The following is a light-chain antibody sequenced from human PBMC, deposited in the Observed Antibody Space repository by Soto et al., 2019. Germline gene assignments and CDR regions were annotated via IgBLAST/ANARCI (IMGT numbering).Light chain of an antibody. CDR1: RSLAANF. Sequence: IGLTQSPGTLSLSPGESATVSCRASRSLAANFLAWYQHKPGQAPSLLIFGASNRAAGIPDRFSGSGSGTDFTLTISRLEPEDFAVYYCQQYGISPYTFGQGTKLEI. CDR2: GAS. J-gene: IGKJ2*01. V-gene: IGKV3-20*01. CDR3: QQYGISPYT.